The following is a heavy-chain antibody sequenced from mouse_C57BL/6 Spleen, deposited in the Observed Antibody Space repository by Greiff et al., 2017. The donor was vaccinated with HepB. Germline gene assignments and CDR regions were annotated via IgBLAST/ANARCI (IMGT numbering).Heavy chain of an antibody. CDR3: ARKLTGTRNAMDY. CDR2: ISSGSSTI. J-gene: IGHJ4*01. D-gene: IGHD4-1*01. CDR1: GFTFSDYG. Sequence: EVKLQESGGGLVRPGGSLKLSCAASGFTFSDYGMHWVRQAPEKGLEWVAYISSGSSTIYYADTVKGRFTISRDNAKNTLFLQMTSLRSEDTAMYYCARKLTGTRNAMDYWGQGTSVTVSS. V-gene: IGHV5-17*01.